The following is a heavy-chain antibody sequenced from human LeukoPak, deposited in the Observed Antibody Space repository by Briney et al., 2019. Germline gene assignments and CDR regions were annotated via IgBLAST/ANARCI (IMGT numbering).Heavy chain of an antibody. CDR1: GGSIRSGSHY. CDR2: IYYSGST. J-gene: IGHJ4*02. D-gene: IGHD3-22*01. CDR3: AKRDDSGGNLVDL. Sequence: SETLSLTCTVSGGSIRSGSHYWAWIRQPPGKGLEWIGSIYYSGSTYYNPSLENRVTISIDTSKNHFSLKLSSLGAADTSVYYCAKRDDSGGNLVDLWGQGTLVTVS. V-gene: IGHV4-39*02.